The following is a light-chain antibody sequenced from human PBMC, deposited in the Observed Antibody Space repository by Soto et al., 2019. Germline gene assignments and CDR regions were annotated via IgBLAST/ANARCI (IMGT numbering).Light chain of an antibody. CDR3: QQANSLPYT. CDR2: GTS. J-gene: IGKJ2*01. Sequence: DIQMTQSPSSVSASVGDRVTITCRASQGISSWLAWYQQKPGTAPRLLIDGTSTLQSGVPSRFSGSASGADFTRTISSLQPEDFATYFCQQANSLPYTFGQGTKWEIK. CDR1: QGISSW. V-gene: IGKV1-12*01.